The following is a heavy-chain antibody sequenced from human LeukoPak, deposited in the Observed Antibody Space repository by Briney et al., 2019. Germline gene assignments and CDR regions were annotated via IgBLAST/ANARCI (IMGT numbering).Heavy chain of an antibody. CDR2: IYYSGST. D-gene: IGHD2-21*01. J-gene: IGHJ3*02. CDR1: DSSISSGNDY. Sequence: SESLSLTCAVADSSISSGNDYWSWIRQPPGKGLESIGYIYYSGSTYYNPSLKSRVTISVDTSKNQFSLKLSSVTAADTAVYYCARVYILSDAFDIWGQGTMVTVSS. CDR3: ARVYILSDAFDI. V-gene: IGHV4-30-4*01.